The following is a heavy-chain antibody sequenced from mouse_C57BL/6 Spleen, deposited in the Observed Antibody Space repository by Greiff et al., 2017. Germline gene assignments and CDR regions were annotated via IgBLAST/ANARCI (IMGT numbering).Heavy chain of an antibody. V-gene: IGHV3-6*01. D-gene: IGHD2-4*01. J-gene: IGHJ4*01. Sequence: ESGPGLVKPSQSLSLTCSVTGYSITSGYYWNCIRQFPGNKLEWMGYISYDGSNNYNPSLKNRISITRDTSKNQFFLKLNSVTTEDTATYYCARDSIYYDYGYAMDYWGQGTSVTVSS. CDR1: GYSITSGYY. CDR3: ARDSIYYDYGYAMDY. CDR2: ISYDGSN.